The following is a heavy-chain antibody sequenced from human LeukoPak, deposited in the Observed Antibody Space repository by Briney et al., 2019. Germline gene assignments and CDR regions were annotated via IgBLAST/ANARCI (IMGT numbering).Heavy chain of an antibody. CDR2: ISWNSGSI. V-gene: IGHV3-9*01. D-gene: IGHD6-19*01. CDR1: GFTFDDYA. J-gene: IGHJ4*02. CDR3: VLSSGWSVTGDY. Sequence: GGSLRLSCAASGFTFDDYAMHWVRQAPGKGLEWVSGISWNSGSIGYADSVKGRFTISRDNAKNSLYLQMNSLRAEDTAVYYCVLSSGWSVTGDYWGQGTLVTVSS.